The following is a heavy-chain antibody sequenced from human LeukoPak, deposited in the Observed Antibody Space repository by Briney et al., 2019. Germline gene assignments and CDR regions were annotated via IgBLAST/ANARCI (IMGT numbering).Heavy chain of an antibody. CDR3: ARYMVPSVYGMDV. CDR1: GFTFSSYG. Sequence: GRSLRLSCAASGFTFSSYGMHWVRQAPGEGLEWVAVIWYDGSNKYYADSVKGRFTISRDDSKNTLYLQMNSLRAEDTAVYYCARYMVPSVYGMDVWGQGTTVTVSS. J-gene: IGHJ6*02. CDR2: IWYDGSNK. D-gene: IGHD3-10*01. V-gene: IGHV3-33*01.